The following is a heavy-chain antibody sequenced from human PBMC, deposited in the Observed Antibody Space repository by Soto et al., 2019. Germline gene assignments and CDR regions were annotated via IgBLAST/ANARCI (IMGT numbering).Heavy chain of an antibody. V-gene: IGHV4-59*01. J-gene: IGHJ6*02. CDR3: AKARYLQFSEYYGMDV. CDR2: IYYSGSA. Sequence: KTXEWLCRTGTVSGGSISSYYLNWIRQPPGKGLEWIGDIYYSGSANYNPALKRRVTISVDTSNNQFSLKLSSVTAADTAVSYCAKARYLQFSEYYGMDVWGQGTKVTVYS. D-gene: IGHD1-1*01. CDR1: GGSISSYY.